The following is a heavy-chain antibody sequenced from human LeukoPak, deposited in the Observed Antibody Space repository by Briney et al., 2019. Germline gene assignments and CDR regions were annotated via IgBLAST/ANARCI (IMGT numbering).Heavy chain of an antibody. CDR2: IHYSGSS. J-gene: IGHJ5*02. CDR1: GGSISSGGYY. Sequence: SQTLSLTCTVSGGSISSGGYYWGWNRPPQGKGLEWIVYIHYSGSSYYNPDLKSRVIISLDATKNQFSLKLTSVTAADTAVDFCVSRAHWFDPWGPGTLVTVSS. CDR3: VSRAHWFDP. V-gene: IGHV4-30-4*08.